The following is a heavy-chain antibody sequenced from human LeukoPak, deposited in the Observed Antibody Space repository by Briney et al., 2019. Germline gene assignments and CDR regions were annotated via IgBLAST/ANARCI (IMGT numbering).Heavy chain of an antibody. CDR1: RFTFSSYA. D-gene: IGHD3-10*01. J-gene: IGHJ4*02. CDR3: AKGGRMVRGVIVTNYYFDY. V-gene: IGHV3-23*01. CDR2: ISAGGGGS. Sequence: GGSLRLSCAASRFTFSSYAMSWVRQAPGKGLEWVSSISAGGGGSYYADSVQGRFTISRDTSKKKLYLQMNSLRAEDTAVYYCAKGGRMVRGVIVTNYYFDYWGQGTLVTVSS.